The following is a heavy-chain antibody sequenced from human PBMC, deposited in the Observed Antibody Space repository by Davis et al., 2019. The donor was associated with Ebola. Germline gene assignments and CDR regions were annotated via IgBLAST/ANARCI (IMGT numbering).Heavy chain of an antibody. CDR1: GFTFSSYE. J-gene: IGHJ4*02. V-gene: IGHV3-48*03. CDR2: ISSSGSTI. D-gene: IGHD6-13*01. CDR3: ATRGSSREFDY. Sequence: GGSLRLSCAASGFTFSSYEMNWVRQAPGKGLEWVSYISSSGSTIYYADSVKGRFTISRDNSKNTLNMQMNSLRVEDTAVYYCATRGSSREFDYWGQGTQVSVSS.